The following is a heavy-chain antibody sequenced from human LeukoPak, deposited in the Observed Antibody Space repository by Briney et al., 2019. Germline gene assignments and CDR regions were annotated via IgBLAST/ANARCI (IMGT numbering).Heavy chain of an antibody. J-gene: IGHJ6*02. CDR3: AKDGRVGAPSSYYYYGMDV. Sequence: PGGSLTLSCAASGFTVSNNYMHWVRQAPGKGLEWVSVINSGGDTYSADSVKGRFTISRDNSKNTLYLQMNSLRAEDTAVYYCAKDGRVGAPSSYYYYGMDVWGQGTTVTVSS. D-gene: IGHD1-26*01. CDR1: GFTVSNNY. V-gene: IGHV3-66*01. CDR2: INSGGDT.